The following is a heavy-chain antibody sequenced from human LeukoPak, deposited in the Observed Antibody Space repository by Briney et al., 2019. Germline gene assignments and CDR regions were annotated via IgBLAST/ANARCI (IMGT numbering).Heavy chain of an antibody. J-gene: IGHJ4*02. CDR2: TYYRSKWYN. CDR1: GDSVSSNSAA. Sequence: SQTLSLTCAISGDSVSSNSAAWNWIRQSPSRGLEWLGRTYYRSKWYNDYAVSVKSRITINPDTSKNQFSLQLSSVTAADTAVYYCARTEELPTPYFDYWGQGTLVTVSS. V-gene: IGHV6-1*01. D-gene: IGHD1-26*01. CDR3: ARTEELPTPYFDY.